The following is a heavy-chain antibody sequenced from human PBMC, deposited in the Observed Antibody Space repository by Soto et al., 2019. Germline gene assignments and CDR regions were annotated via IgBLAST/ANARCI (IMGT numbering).Heavy chain of an antibody. J-gene: IGHJ6*02. CDR3: ARVRCFNGLCHTADYGMDV. CDR2: IIPISGTT. V-gene: IGHV1-69*01. CDR1: GDVFRSYG. D-gene: IGHD2-8*01. Sequence: QVQLVQSGAEVKKPGSSVKVSCKASGDVFRSYGINWVRQAPGQGLEWMGGIIPISGTTNYAQKFQGRVALTADESTDTVYMELSRLRSEDTAVYFCARVRCFNGLCHTADYGMDVWGQGTTVTVSS.